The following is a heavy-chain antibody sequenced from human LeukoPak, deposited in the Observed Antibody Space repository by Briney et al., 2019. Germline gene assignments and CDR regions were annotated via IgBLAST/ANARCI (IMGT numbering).Heavy chain of an antibody. CDR3: ARGGSLDVVPAAIRKTHQFDY. V-gene: IGHV1-69*06. J-gene: IGHJ4*02. CDR2: IIPIFGTA. CDR1: GGTFSSYA. Sequence: ASVKVSFKASGGTFSSYAISWVRQAPGQGLEWMGGIIPIFGTANYAQKFQGRITITADKSTSTAYMELSSLRSEDTAVYYCARGGSLDVVPAAIRKTHQFDYGGQGTLVTVSS. D-gene: IGHD2-2*02.